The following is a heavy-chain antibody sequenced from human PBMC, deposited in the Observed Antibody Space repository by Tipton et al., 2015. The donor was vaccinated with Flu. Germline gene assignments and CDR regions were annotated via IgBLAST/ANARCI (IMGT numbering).Heavy chain of an antibody. V-gene: IGHV4-59*01. CDR1: GGSISSYY. CDR2: IYYIGST. CDR3: ARDGWGSPETAFDI. D-gene: IGHD3-10*01. J-gene: IGHJ3*02. Sequence: TLSLTCTVSGGSISSYYWSWIRQPPGKGLEWIGYIYYIGSTNYNPSLKSRVTIAVDTSKNQFSLKLSSVPAADTAVYYCARDGWGSPETAFDIWGQGTMVTVSS.